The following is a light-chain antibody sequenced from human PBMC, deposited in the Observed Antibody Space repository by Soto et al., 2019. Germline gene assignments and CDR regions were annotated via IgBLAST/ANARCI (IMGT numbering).Light chain of an antibody. CDR3: QQYDSSPRT. J-gene: IGKJ1*01. CDR1: QSISRS. CDR2: GVS. Sequence: EIVLTQSPAILSVSPGERATLSCRASQSISRSLAWYQQKPGQAPRPLIYGVSSRATGIPDRFSGSGSGTDFTLTISRLEPEDFAVYYCQQYDSSPRTFGQGTKVDIK. V-gene: IGKV3-20*01.